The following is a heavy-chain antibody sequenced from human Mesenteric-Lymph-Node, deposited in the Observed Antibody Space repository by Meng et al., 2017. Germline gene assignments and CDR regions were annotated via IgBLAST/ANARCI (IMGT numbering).Heavy chain of an antibody. J-gene: IGHJ1*01. D-gene: IGHD1-26*01. CDR3: ARDIFGSGSYDYFQH. CDR2: IIPIFGTA. CDR1: GGTFSSYA. Sequence: SVKVSCKASGGTFSSYAISWVRQAPGQGLEWMGGIIPIFGTANYAQKFQGRVTITADESTSTAYMELSSLRSDDTAVYYCARDIFGSGSYDYFQHWGQGTLVTVSS. V-gene: IGHV1-69*13.